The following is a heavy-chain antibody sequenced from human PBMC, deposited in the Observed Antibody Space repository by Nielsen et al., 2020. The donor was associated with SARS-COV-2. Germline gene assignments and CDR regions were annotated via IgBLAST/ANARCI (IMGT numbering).Heavy chain of an antibody. V-gene: IGHV3-23*01. D-gene: IGHD1-26*01. CDR2: ISGSGGTT. CDR3: AKALIVGTSVGYGMDV. Sequence: GESLKISCAASGFTFSSYAMGWVRQAPGKGLEWVSAISGSGGTTYYADSVKGRFTISRDNSKNTLYLQMNSLRAEDTAVFYCAKALIVGTSVGYGMDVWGQGTTVTVSS. J-gene: IGHJ6*02. CDR1: GFTFSSYA.